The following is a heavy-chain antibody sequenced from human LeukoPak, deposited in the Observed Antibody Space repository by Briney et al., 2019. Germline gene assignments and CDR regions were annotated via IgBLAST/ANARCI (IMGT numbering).Heavy chain of an antibody. CDR1: GFAFTSYH. Sequence: GGSLRLSCAASGFAFTSYHMSWVRQAPGKGLVWVSRVHSDGSITNYADSVKGRFSISRDSAKNTLYLQMSSLRSEDTAVYYCAREQEDCTGTTCYRAFDVWGQGTMVTVS. CDR3: AREQEDCTGTTCYRAFDV. CDR2: VHSDGSIT. V-gene: IGHV3-74*01. J-gene: IGHJ3*01. D-gene: IGHD2-2*01.